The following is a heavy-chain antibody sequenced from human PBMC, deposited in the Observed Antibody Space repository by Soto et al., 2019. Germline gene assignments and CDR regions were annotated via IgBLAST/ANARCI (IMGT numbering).Heavy chain of an antibody. CDR3: ARDSGYGDPFDY. D-gene: IGHD4-17*01. Sequence: SETLSLTCTVSGGSISGYYWSWIRQPPGKGLEWIGYIYYSGNTNYNPSLRSRVTISVDTSKNQFSLKLSSVTAADTAVYYCARDSGYGDPFDYWGQGTLVTVS. CDR1: GGSISGYY. J-gene: IGHJ4*02. V-gene: IGHV4-59*01. CDR2: IYYSGNT.